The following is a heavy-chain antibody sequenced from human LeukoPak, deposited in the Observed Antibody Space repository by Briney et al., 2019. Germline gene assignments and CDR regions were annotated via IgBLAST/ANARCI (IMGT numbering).Heavy chain of an antibody. D-gene: IGHD4-17*01. CDR2: INHSGST. J-gene: IGHJ4*02. Sequence: ASETLSLTCAVYGGSFSGYYWSWIRQPPGKGLEWIGEINHSGSTNYNPSLKSRVTISVDTSKNQFSLKLSSVTAADTAVYYCARPTDDYGDPRPLDYWGQGTLVTVSS. CDR3: ARPTDDYGDPRPLDY. V-gene: IGHV4-34*01. CDR1: GGSFSGYY.